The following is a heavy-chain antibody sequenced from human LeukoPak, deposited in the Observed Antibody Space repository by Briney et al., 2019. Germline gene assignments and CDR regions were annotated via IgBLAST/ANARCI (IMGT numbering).Heavy chain of an antibody. CDR1: GGSISSSSYY. CDR3: ARLSTYYDFWSGYYIFDY. CDR2: IYYSGST. J-gene: IGHJ4*02. Sequence: SETLSLTCTVSGGSISSSSYYWGWIRQPPGKGLEWIGSIYYSGSTYYNPSLKSRVTISVDTSKNQFSLELSSVTAADTAVYYCARLSTYYDFWSGYYIFDYWGQGTLVTVSS. V-gene: IGHV4-39*01. D-gene: IGHD3-3*01.